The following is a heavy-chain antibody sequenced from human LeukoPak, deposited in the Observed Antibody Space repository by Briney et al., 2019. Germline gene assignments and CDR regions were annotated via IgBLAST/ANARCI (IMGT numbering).Heavy chain of an antibody. J-gene: IGHJ4*02. D-gene: IGHD3-3*01. CDR2: INPNSGGT. CDR1: GYTFTGYY. Sequence: ASVKVSCKASGYTFTGYYMHWVRQAPGQGLEWMGRINPNSGGTNYAQKFQGRVTMTRDTSISTAYMELSRLRSDDTAVYYCARGHTYYDFWNPPFDYWGQGTLVTVSS. V-gene: IGHV1-2*06. CDR3: ARGHTYYDFWNPPFDY.